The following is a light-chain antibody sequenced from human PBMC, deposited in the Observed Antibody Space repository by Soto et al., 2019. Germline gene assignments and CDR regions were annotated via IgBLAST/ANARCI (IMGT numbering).Light chain of an antibody. CDR3: QQFYNTPLT. CDR1: QSVLYSSNNKNY. CDR2: WAS. V-gene: IGKV4-1*01. J-gene: IGKJ1*01. Sequence: DIVMTQSPDSLAVSLGERATINCKSSQSVLYSSNNKNYLAWYQQKPGQPPKLPIYWASTRESGVPDRFSGSGSGTDFTLTISSLQAEDVAVYYCQQFYNTPLTFGQGTKVDIK.